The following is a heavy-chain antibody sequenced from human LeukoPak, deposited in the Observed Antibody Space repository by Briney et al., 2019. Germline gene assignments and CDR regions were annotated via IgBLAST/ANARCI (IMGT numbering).Heavy chain of an antibody. D-gene: IGHD3-3*01. CDR3: ARDLGDYWSGFRSYFFDY. V-gene: IGHV4-39*07. CDR1: GGSISNYY. Sequence: SETLSLTCTVSGGSISNYYWGWIRQPPGKGLEWIGSISHSGSTYYNASLKSRVRISVDTSKNQFSLKLSSVTAADTAVYYCARDLGDYWSGFRSYFFDYWGQGTLVTVSS. J-gene: IGHJ4*02. CDR2: ISHSGST.